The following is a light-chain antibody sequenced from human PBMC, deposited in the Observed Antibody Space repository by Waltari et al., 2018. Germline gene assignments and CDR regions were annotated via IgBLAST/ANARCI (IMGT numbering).Light chain of an antibody. J-gene: IGLJ1*01. Sequence: QSALTQPASVSGSPGPSTTLSCPGTSRDVGGYNYVSWYQQHPGKAPKLMIYDVSKRPSGVSNRFSGSKSGNTASLTISGLQAEDEADYYCSSYTSSSTYVFGTGTKVTVL. CDR2: DVS. CDR1: SRDVGGYNY. V-gene: IGLV2-14*01. CDR3: SSYTSSSTYV.